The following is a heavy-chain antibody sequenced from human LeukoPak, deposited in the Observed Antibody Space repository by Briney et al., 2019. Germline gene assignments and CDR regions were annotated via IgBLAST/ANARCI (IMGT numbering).Heavy chain of an antibody. CDR2: IYHSGST. J-gene: IGHJ4*02. Sequence: PSETLSLTCAVSGGSISSGNWWTWVRQPPGKGLDWIGEIYHSGSTNYNPSLKSRVTISVDKSKNQFSLKLTSVTAADTAVYFRARIGNYYFDYWGQGTLVTVSP. V-gene: IGHV4-4*02. CDR3: ARIGNYYFDY. CDR1: GGSISSGNW. D-gene: IGHD1-1*01.